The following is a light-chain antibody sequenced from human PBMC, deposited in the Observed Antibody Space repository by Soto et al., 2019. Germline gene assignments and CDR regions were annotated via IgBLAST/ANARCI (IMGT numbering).Light chain of an antibody. V-gene: IGKV1-5*01. CDR2: HAS. CDR1: QSISSW. Sequence: DIQMTQSPSTLSASVGDRVTITCRASQSISSWLAWYQQKPGTAPKLLIYHASTLESGVPSRFSGSGSGTEFTLTISSLQPDDFATYYCQQYNSYSPLTFGGGTKVDIK. CDR3: QQYNSYSPLT. J-gene: IGKJ4*01.